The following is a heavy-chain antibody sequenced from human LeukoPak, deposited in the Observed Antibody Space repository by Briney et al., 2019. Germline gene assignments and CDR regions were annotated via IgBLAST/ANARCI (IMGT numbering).Heavy chain of an antibody. CDR3: AKSLSSSWTSYFDY. Sequence: GGSLRLSCAASGFTFTSYSMNWVRQAPGKGLEWVSAISVSGGSTYYADSVKGRFTISRDNSKNTLYLQMNSLRAEDTAVYYCAKSLSSSWTSYFDYWGQGTLVTVSS. CDR2: ISVSGGST. D-gene: IGHD6-13*01. CDR1: GFTFTSYS. J-gene: IGHJ4*02. V-gene: IGHV3-23*01.